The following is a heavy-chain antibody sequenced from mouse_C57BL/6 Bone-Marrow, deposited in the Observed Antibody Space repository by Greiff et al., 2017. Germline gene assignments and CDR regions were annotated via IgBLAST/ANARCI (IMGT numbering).Heavy chain of an antibody. D-gene: IGHD1-1*01. CDR3: ARFITTARGYFDV. J-gene: IGHJ1*03. CDR1: GYSITSGYY. Sequence: EVQRVESGPGLVKPSQSLSLTCSVTGYSITSGYYWNWIRQFPGNKLEWMGYISYDGSNNYNPSLKNRISITRDTSKNQFFLKLNSVTTEDTATYYCARFITTARGYFDVWGTGTTVTVSS. V-gene: IGHV3-6*01. CDR2: ISYDGSN.